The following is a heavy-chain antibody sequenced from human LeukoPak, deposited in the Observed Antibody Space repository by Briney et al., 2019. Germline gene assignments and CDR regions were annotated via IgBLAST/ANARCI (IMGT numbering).Heavy chain of an antibody. V-gene: IGHV3-21*01. Sequence: GGSLRLSCAASGFTFSSYSMNWVGQAPGKGLEWVSSISSSSSYIYYADSGKGRFTISRDNAKNSLYLQMNSLRAEDTAVYYCARDMVRGAHSPFDPWGQGTLVTVSS. J-gene: IGHJ5*02. CDR3: ARDMVRGAHSPFDP. CDR2: ISSSSSYI. CDR1: GFTFSSYS. D-gene: IGHD3-10*01.